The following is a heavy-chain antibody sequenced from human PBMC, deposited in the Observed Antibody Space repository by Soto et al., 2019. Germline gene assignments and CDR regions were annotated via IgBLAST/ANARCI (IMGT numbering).Heavy chain of an antibody. CDR1: GGSISSSSYY. CDR3: ASDTMTTAYYYYGTDV. V-gene: IGHV4-39*01. Sequence: SETLSLTCTVSGGSISSSSYYWGWIRQPPGKGLEWIGSIYYSGSTYYNPSLKSRVTISVDTSKNQFSLKLSSVTAADTAVYYCASDTMTTAYYYYGTDVWGHGTPVNVSS. CDR2: IYYSGST. D-gene: IGHD4-4*01. J-gene: IGHJ6*02.